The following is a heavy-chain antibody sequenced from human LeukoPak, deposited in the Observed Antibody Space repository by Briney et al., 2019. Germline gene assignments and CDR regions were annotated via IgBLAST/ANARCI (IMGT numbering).Heavy chain of an antibody. D-gene: IGHD5-18*01. CDR1: GFTVSSNY. CDR2: IYSGGST. Sequence: PGGSLRLSCAASGFTVSSNYMSWVRQAPGKGLEWVSVIYSGGSTYYADSVKGRFTISRDNSKNTLYLQMNSLRAEDTAVYYCARVEGSAWIQLWLPYWGQGTLVTASS. CDR3: ARVEGSAWIQLWLPY. J-gene: IGHJ4*02. V-gene: IGHV3-66*01.